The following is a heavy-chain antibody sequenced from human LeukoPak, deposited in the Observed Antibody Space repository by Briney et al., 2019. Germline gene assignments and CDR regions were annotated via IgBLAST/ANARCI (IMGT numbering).Heavy chain of an antibody. CDR2: ISYDGSNK. J-gene: IGHJ5*02. CDR1: GFTFSSYA. Sequence: GRSLRLSGAASGFTFSSYAMHWVRQAPGKGLEWVAVISYDGSNKYYADSVKGRFTISRDNSENTLYLQMNSLRAEDTAVYYCARDTDSSSWYGTLDPWGQGTLVTVSS. CDR3: ARDTDSSSWYGTLDP. V-gene: IGHV3-30-3*01. D-gene: IGHD6-13*01.